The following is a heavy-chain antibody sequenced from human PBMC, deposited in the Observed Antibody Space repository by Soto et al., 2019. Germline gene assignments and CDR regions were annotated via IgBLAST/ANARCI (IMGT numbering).Heavy chain of an antibody. D-gene: IGHD4-4*01. V-gene: IGHV3-23*01. Sequence: VGSLRLSCATSGVSFSNYAMSWVRQAPGKGLEWVAGISSSGYTYYVDSLKGRFTISRDNSKNSLYLQMNSLGAEDTAVYYCAKDLIDYSNSYFDYWGQGTLVTVSS. CDR3: AKDLIDYSNSYFDY. J-gene: IGHJ4*02. CDR1: GVSFSNYA. CDR2: ISSSGYT.